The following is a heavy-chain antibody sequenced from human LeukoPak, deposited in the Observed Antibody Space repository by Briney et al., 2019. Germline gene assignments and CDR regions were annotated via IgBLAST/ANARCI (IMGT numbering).Heavy chain of an antibody. CDR1: GFTFSSYG. D-gene: IGHD6-13*01. CDR2: ISYDGSNK. CDR3: AKVISHPPWDRYSSSRSDY. J-gene: IGHJ4*02. Sequence: PGGSLRLSCAASGFTFSSYGMHWVRQAPGKGLEWVAVISYDGSNKYYADSVKGRFTISRDNSKNTLYLQMNSLRAEDTAVYYCAKVISHPPWDRYSSSRSDYWGQGTLVTVSS. V-gene: IGHV3-30*18.